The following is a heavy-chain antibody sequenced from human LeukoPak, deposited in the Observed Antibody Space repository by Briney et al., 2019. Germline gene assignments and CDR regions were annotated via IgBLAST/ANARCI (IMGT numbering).Heavy chain of an antibody. CDR3: ARSLGYCTNGVCYVGYFDY. J-gene: IGHJ4*02. D-gene: IGHD2-8*01. Sequence: ASEKVSCKASGYTFTGYYMHWVRQAPGQGLEWMGWINPNNGGTNYAQKFQGKVTMTRDTSISTAYMELSRLRSDDTAVYYCARSLGYCTNGVCYVGYFDYWGQGTLVTVSS. V-gene: IGHV1-2*02. CDR1: GYTFTGYY. CDR2: INPNNGGT.